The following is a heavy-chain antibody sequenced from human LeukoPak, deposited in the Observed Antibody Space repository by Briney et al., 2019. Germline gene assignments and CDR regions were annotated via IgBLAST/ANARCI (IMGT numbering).Heavy chain of an antibody. CDR2: ISAYNGNT. V-gene: IGHV1-18*01. J-gene: IGHJ4*02. CDR1: GCTFTSYG. CDR3: ARVGRFLEWLLWDY. Sequence: ASVKVSCKASGCTFTSYGISWVRQAPGQGLEWMGWISAYNGNTNYAQKLQGRVTMTTDTSTSTAYMELRSLRSDDTAVYYCARVGRFLEWLLWDYWGQGTLVTVSS. D-gene: IGHD3-3*01.